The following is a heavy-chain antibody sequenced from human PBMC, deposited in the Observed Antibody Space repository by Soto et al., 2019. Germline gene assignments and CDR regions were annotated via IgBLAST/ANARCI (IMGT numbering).Heavy chain of an antibody. D-gene: IGHD2-15*01. Sequence: QVQLQESGPGLVKPSQTLSLTCTVSGGSISSVDYYWRWIRQPPGKGLEWIGYIYYSGSTYYNPTCKSRVTISVDTSKNQFTIKLSSVAAADSAVYYCARARGARYFDYWGKGTLVTVSS. CDR3: ARARGARYFDY. J-gene: IGHJ4*02. CDR1: GGSISSVDYY. V-gene: IGHV4-30-4*01. CDR2: IYYSGST.